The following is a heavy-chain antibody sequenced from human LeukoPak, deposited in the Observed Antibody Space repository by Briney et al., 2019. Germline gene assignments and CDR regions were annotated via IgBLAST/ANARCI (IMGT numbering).Heavy chain of an antibody. CDR3: AKAQWLVPNPVDY. Sequence: GGSLRLSCAASGFTFSSYGMHWVRQAPGKGLEWVAVIWYDGSNKYYADSVKGRFTISRDNSKNTLYLHMNSLRAEDTAVYYCAKAQWLVPNPVDYWGQGTLVTVSS. J-gene: IGHJ4*02. V-gene: IGHV3-33*06. CDR2: IWYDGSNK. CDR1: GFTFSSYG. D-gene: IGHD6-19*01.